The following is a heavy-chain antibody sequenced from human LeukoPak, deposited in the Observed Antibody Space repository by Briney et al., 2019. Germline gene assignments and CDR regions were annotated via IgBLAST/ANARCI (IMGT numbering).Heavy chain of an antibody. CDR2: IYSGGST. J-gene: IGHJ4*02. Sequence: ETLSLTCAVYGGSFSGYYWSWVRQAPGKGLEWVSVIYSGGSTYYADSVKGRFTISRDNSKNTLYLQMNSLRAEDTAVYYCAREGYSGSYKIDYWGQGTLVTVPS. CDR1: GGSFSGYY. V-gene: IGHV3-66*01. D-gene: IGHD1-26*01. CDR3: AREGYSGSYKIDY.